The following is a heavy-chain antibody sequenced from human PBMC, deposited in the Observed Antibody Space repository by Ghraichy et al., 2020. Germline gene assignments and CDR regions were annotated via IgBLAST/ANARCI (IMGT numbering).Heavy chain of an antibody. J-gene: IGHJ4*02. CDR2: IYYSGST. D-gene: IGHD3-22*01. Sequence: SETLSLPCTVSGGSINSGGYYWNWIRQHPGKGLEWIGYIYYSGSTYYNPSLKSRVTISMDTSKNQLSLKLSSVTAADTAVYYCARWDYDSSSPRRPFDYWGQGTLVTVSS. V-gene: IGHV4-31*03. CDR1: GGSINSGGYY. CDR3: ARWDYDSSSPRRPFDY.